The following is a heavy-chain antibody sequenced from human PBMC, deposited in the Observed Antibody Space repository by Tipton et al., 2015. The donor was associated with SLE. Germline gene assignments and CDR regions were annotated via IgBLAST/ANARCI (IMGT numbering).Heavy chain of an antibody. Sequence: SLRLSCAASGFTVSSNYMSWVRQAPGKGLEWVSVIYSGGSTYYADSVKGRFTTSRDNSKNTLYLQMNSLRAEDTAVYYCARDKISAGYYGMDVWGQGTTVTVSS. CDR2: IYSGGST. D-gene: IGHD6-13*01. CDR3: ARDKISAGYYGMDV. J-gene: IGHJ6*02. CDR1: GFTVSSNY. V-gene: IGHV3-53*05.